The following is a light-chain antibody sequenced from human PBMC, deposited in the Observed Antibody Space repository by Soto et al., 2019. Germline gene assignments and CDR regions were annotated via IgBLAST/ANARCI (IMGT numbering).Light chain of an antibody. Sequence: ENVLTQSPGTLSLSPGERATLSCRASQSVSSSYLAWYQQKPGQAPRLLIYGASSRATGIPDRFSGSGSGTDFTLTINRLEPEDFAVYYCQQYGSSLFTFGPGTKVDI. V-gene: IGKV3-20*01. CDR3: QQYGSSLFT. J-gene: IGKJ3*01. CDR2: GAS. CDR1: QSVSSSY.